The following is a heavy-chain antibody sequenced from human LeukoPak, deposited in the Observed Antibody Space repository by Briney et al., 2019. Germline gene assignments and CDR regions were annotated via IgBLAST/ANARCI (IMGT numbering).Heavy chain of an antibody. CDR3: ARGQPPYGYVWGSFRNRGFDF. J-gene: IGHJ4*02. D-gene: IGHD3-16*02. CDR2: IYAPGST. V-gene: IGHV4-39*07. Sequence: SETLSLTCTVSGDSISTSSYFWGWIRQPPGKGLEWIGNIYAPGSTYYNPSLKSRVSISIDTSKNHFSLKLTSVTAADTAIYYCARGQPPYGYVWGSFRNRGFDFWDQGTLVTVSS. CDR1: GDSISTSSYF.